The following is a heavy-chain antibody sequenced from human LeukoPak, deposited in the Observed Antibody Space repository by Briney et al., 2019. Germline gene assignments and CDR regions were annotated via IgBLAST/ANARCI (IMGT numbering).Heavy chain of an antibody. CDR2: ISGSGGST. D-gene: IGHD3-22*01. J-gene: IGHJ4*02. CDR1: GFTFSTYP. CDR3: AREGEAQILNYYDSSGLDY. V-gene: IGHV3-23*01. Sequence: GGSLRLSCAASGFTFSTYPMSWVRQAPGKGLERVSAISGSGGSTSYADSVKDRFTISRDNSKNTLYLQMNSLRVEDTAVYYCAREGEAQILNYYDSSGLDYWGQGTLVTVPS.